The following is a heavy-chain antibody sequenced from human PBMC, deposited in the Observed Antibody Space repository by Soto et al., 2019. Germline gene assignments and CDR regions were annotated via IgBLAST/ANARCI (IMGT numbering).Heavy chain of an antibody. CDR3: ATVLADTAMVLFDY. CDR1: GYIFTSYG. CDR2: FDPEDGET. V-gene: IGHV1-24*01. Sequence: GASVKVSCKTSGYIFTSYGIGWVRQAPGKGLEWMGGFDPEDGETIYAQKFQGRVTMTEDTSTDTAYMELSSLRSEDTAVYYCATVLADTAMVLFDYWGQGTLVTVSS. J-gene: IGHJ4*02. D-gene: IGHD5-18*01.